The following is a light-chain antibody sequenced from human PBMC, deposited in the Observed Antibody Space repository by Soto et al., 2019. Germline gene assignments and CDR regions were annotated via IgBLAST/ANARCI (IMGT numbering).Light chain of an antibody. CDR3: QSYDSTYVV. V-gene: IGLV6-57*04. Sequence: FMLTQPHSVSESPGKTVTISCTRSSGSIASNYVQWYQQRPGSAPTTMIYEDNQRPSGVPDRFSGSIDSSSNSASLTISGLKTEDEADYYCQSYDSTYVVFGGGTKLTVL. J-gene: IGLJ2*01. CDR2: EDN. CDR1: SGSIASNY.